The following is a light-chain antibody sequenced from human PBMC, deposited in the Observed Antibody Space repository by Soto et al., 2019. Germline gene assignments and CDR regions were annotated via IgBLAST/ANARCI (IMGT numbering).Light chain of an antibody. CDR2: LEGIGSY. Sequence: QPVLTQSSSASASLGSSVKLTCSLSSGHSSYIIAWHQQQPGKAPRCLMKLEGIGSYNKGSGVPDRFSGSSSGADRCLTISTLQFEDEADYYCETWDSNTWVFDGGTKLTVL. V-gene: IGLV4-60*02. CDR3: ETWDSNTWV. CDR1: SGHSSYI. J-gene: IGLJ3*02.